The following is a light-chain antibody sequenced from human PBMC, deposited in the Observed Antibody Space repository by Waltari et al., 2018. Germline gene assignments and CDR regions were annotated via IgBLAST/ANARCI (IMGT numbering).Light chain of an antibody. V-gene: IGLV2-14*01. Sequence: QSARTQPASLSGSPGQSITISCTGTSSDVGAFNYVSWSPQPPRNAPKVIIYEVSQRPSGVSTRFSGSKSGNTASLTISGLQAVDEADYYCNSYTTTSARVFGGGTRLTVL. CDR1: SSDVGAFNY. CDR2: EVS. CDR3: NSYTTTSARV. J-gene: IGLJ3*02.